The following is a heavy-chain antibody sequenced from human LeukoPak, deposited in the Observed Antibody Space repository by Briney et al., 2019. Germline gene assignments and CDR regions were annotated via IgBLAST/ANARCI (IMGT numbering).Heavy chain of an antibody. CDR2: IFYTGKT. CDR3: TRVFDS. Sequence: SETLSLTCTVSGSSVSTSDFYWGWVRHPPGKDLEWIGDIFYTGKTNYNPSVKSRVTISLDMSKNQFSLRLTSVTAADTAVYYCTRVFDSWGQGTLVTVSP. V-gene: IGHV4-61*05. CDR1: GSSVSTSDFY. J-gene: IGHJ4*02.